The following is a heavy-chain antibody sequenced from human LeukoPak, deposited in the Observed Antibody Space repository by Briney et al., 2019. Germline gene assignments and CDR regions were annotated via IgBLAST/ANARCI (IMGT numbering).Heavy chain of an antibody. J-gene: IGHJ4*02. D-gene: IGHD1-1*01. CDR1: GFSFTNYA. CDR3: AYLGLSSDWNDVPGPQIDH. CDR2: ISGSGTVT. Sequence: PGGSLRLSCAASGFSFTNYAMNWVRKAPGEGLEWVSPISGSGTVTYYADSVKGRFTISRDYSTNTLYLQMNDLRTEDTAVYYCAYLGLSSDWNDVPGPQIDHWGQGTLVTVSS. V-gene: IGHV3-23*01.